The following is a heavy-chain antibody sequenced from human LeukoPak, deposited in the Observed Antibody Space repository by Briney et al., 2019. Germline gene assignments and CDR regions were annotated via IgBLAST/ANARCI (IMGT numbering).Heavy chain of an antibody. CDR3: ALRAHIIAVAGSFDY. CDR2: INHSGST. V-gene: IGHV4-39*07. Sequence: PSETLSLTCTVSGGSISSSSYYWGWIRQPPGKGLEWYGEINHSGSTNYNPSLKSRVTISVDTSKNQFSLKLSSVTAADTAVYYCALRAHIIAVAGSFDYWGQGTLVTVSS. D-gene: IGHD6-19*01. CDR1: GGSISSSSYY. J-gene: IGHJ4*02.